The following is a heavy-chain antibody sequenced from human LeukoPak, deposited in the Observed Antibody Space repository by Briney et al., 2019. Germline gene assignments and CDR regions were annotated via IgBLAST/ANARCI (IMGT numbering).Heavy chain of an antibody. J-gene: IGHJ4*02. CDR2: ISSSSSSI. V-gene: IGHV3-21*01. D-gene: IGHD3-10*01. Sequence: GGSLRLSCAASGFTFSTYTMNWVRQAPGKGLEWVSSISSSSSSIYYADSVKGRFTISRDNAKNSLYLQMNSLSAEDTAVYYCAGERGVGEFYWGQGTLVTVSS. CDR1: GFTFSTYT. CDR3: AGERGVGEFY.